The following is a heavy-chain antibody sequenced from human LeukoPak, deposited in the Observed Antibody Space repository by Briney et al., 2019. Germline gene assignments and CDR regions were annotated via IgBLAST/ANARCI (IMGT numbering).Heavy chain of an antibody. Sequence: SETLSLTCTVSGGSISSSSYYWGWIRQPPGKGLEWIGSIYYSGSTYYNPSLESRTTLSADTSNNQFSLRLSSVTAADTGVYYCARDSPYSDYHRGLDPWGQGALVTVSS. D-gene: IGHD5-12*01. CDR1: GGSISSSSYY. V-gene: IGHV4-39*07. CDR2: IYYSGST. J-gene: IGHJ5*02. CDR3: ARDSPYSDYHRGLDP.